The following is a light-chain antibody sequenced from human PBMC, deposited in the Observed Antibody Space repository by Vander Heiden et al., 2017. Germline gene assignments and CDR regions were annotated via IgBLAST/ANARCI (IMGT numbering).Light chain of an antibody. V-gene: IGLV3-21*02. Sequence: SYVLPQPPSVSVDPGQSARITCGGNNIGSNSVHWTQPKPGQSPVLVVYDDSDRPSGIPERFSGSNSGNTATLTISRVEAGDEADYYCQVWDSSSDHVVFGGGTKLTVL. CDR2: DDS. CDR1: NIGSNS. J-gene: IGLJ2*01. CDR3: QVWDSSSDHVV.